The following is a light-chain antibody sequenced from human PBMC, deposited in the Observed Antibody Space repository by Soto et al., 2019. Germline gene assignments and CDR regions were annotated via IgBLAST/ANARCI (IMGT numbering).Light chain of an antibody. CDR1: QSVSSN. V-gene: IGKV3-15*01. CDR2: GAS. J-gene: IGKJ3*01. Sequence: EIVMTQSPATLSVSPGESATLSCRASQSVSSNLAWYQQKPGQAPRLLIYGASTRATGIPARFIGSGAGTDFTITISSLQAAYLAFYYCQQYNHWPPNTFGPGTKVDI. CDR3: QQYNHWPPNT.